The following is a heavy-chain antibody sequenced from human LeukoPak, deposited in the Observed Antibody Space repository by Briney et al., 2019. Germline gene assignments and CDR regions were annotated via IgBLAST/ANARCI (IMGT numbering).Heavy chain of an antibody. CDR2: FIPILGTA. CDR1: GGTFSDYA. Sequence: ASVKVSCKASGGTFSDYALNWVRQAPGQGLEWMGVFIPILGTANSTQKFQDRVTMTTDTSTSTAYMELRSLRSEDTAVYYCARGGLATIIWGQGTLVTVSS. J-gene: IGHJ4*02. CDR3: ARGGLATII. V-gene: IGHV1-69*10. D-gene: IGHD5-24*01.